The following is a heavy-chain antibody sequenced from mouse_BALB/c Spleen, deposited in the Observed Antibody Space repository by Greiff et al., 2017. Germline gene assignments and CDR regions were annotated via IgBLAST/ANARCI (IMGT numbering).Heavy chain of an antibody. Sequence: QVQLQQPGAELVKPGASVKLSCKASGYTFTSYWMHWVKQRPGQGLEWIGEIDPSDSYTNYNQKFKGKATLTVDKSSSAAYMQLSSLTSEDSAVYYCASRGWEEIAYWGQGTLVTVSA. D-gene: IGHD2-3*01. CDR3: ASRGWEEIAY. CDR1: GYTFTSYW. V-gene: IGHV1-69*02. J-gene: IGHJ3*01. CDR2: IDPSDSYT.